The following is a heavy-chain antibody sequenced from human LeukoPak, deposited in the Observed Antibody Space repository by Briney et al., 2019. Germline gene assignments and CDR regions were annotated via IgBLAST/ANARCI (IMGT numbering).Heavy chain of an antibody. J-gene: IGHJ3*02. Sequence: GGSLRLSCAASGFTFSGYWMHWVRQAPGKGLVWVSRINSDGSSTSYADSVKGRFTISRDNAKNTLYLQMNSLRAEDTAVYYCARVKAFYDFWSPSAFDIWGQGTMVTVSS. CDR1: GFTFSGYW. D-gene: IGHD3-3*01. CDR2: INSDGSST. CDR3: ARVKAFYDFWSPSAFDI. V-gene: IGHV3-74*01.